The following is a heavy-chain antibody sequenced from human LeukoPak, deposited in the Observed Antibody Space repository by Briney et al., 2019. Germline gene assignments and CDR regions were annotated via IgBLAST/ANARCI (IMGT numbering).Heavy chain of an antibody. CDR1: GFTVSSNY. Sequence: GGSLRLSCAASGFTVSSNYMSWVRQAPGKGLEWVSITYSGGSTHYADSVKGRSTISRDNPKNTLYLQMNSLRAEDTAVYYCARDGTTWGAFDIWGQGTMVTVSS. J-gene: IGHJ3*02. D-gene: IGHD4-11*01. CDR3: ARDGTTWGAFDI. CDR2: TYSGGST. V-gene: IGHV3-53*01.